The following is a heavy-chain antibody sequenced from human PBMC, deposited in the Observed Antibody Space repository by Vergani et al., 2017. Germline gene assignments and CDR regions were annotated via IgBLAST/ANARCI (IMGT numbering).Heavy chain of an antibody. CDR3: AIHDYALEGWFDP. V-gene: IGHV4-39*01. CDR2: IYYSGDT. CDR1: GGSIKSGVYY. J-gene: IGHJ5*02. Sequence: LLQESGPGVVKPSETLSLTCTVSGGSIKSGVYYWAWVRQSPGKGLEWIATIYYSGDTYYNPSLKSRVTISIDTSKNQFFLKLTSVTAADTALYYFAIHDYALEGWFDPWGQGTLVTVSS. D-gene: IGHD4-17*01.